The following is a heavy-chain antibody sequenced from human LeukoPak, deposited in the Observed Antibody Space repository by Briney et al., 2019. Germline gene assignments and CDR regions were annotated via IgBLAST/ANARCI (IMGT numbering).Heavy chain of an antibody. CDR3: TAGGWSTDAFVI. V-gene: IGHV3-23*01. D-gene: IGHD6-19*01. CDR1: GFTFSSYA. CDR2: VSASGDST. Sequence: GGSLRLSCAASGFTFSSYAMSWVRQAPGKGLEWVSLVSASGDSTYYADSVKGRFTISRDNSKNTLYLQMNSLRAEDTAVHYCTAGGWSTDAFVIWGQGTMVTVSS. J-gene: IGHJ3*02.